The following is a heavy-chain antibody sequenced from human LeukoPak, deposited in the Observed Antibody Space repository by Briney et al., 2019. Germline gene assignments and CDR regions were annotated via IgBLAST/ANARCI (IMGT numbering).Heavy chain of an antibody. Sequence: SVKVSCMATGGTFSSYTIGWVRQAPGQGLEWMGRIIPILGIANYAQKFQGRVTITADKSTSTAYMELSSLRFEDTAVYYSAGSRDAYNNFDYWGQGTLVTVSS. CDR1: GGTFSSYT. D-gene: IGHD5-24*01. J-gene: IGHJ4*02. V-gene: IGHV1-69*02. CDR3: AGSRDAYNNFDY. CDR2: IIPILGIA.